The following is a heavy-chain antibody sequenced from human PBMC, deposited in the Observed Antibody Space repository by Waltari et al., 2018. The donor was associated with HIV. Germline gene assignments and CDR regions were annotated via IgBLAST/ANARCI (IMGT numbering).Heavy chain of an antibody. J-gene: IGHJ4*02. CDR2: IDGDGDI. D-gene: IGHD3-16*01. CDR1: GFSLSASGVS. V-gene: IGHV2-5*02. Sequence: QITLKESGPTLVNPTQTLTLTCTFSGFSLSASGVSVGWIRQPPGKALEWVALIDGDGDIRYSPSLRSRLTVTKDTSKNQVVLKLTKVDPVDTATYYCAHRRVIVSSWGFDSWGQGTLVTVSS. CDR3: AHRRVIVSSWGFDS.